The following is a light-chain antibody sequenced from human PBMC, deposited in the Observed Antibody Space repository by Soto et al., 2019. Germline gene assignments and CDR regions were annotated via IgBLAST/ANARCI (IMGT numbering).Light chain of an antibody. CDR2: KAS. CDR3: QQYNTYSRT. CDR1: QSISTY. Sequence: DIQMTQSPSTLSASVGDRVAIACRASQSISTYFSCYQQKPGKAPKLRIYKASSLESGVPSRFSGSGSGAEFTLTISSLQPDDFATYYCQQYNTYSRTFGQGTKVDIK. V-gene: IGKV1-5*03. J-gene: IGKJ1*01.